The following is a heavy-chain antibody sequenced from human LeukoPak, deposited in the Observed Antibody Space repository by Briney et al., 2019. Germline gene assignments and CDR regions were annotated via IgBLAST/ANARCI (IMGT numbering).Heavy chain of an antibody. CDR1: GDSISSSSYY. Sequence: SETLSLTCTVSGDSISSSSYYWGWIRQPPGKVLEWIGFIYYSGSTYYNPSLKSRVTLSVDTSKNQFSLKVNSVTAADTAVYFCARDGHSSGFFDYWGQGTLVTVSS. CDR3: ARDGHSSGFFDY. J-gene: IGHJ4*02. D-gene: IGHD6-19*01. V-gene: IGHV4-39*07. CDR2: IYYSGST.